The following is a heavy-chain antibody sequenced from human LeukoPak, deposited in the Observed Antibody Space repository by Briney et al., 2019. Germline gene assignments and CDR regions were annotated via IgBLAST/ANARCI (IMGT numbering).Heavy chain of an antibody. Sequence: GGSLRLSCAASGFTFTTYWMHWVRQAPGKGLVWVSHINSDGSITSYADSVKGRFTISRDNAKNSLYLQMNSLRAEDTAVYYCARAYSSGPQVDYWGQGTLVTVSS. J-gene: IGHJ4*02. D-gene: IGHD6-19*01. V-gene: IGHV3-74*01. CDR1: GFTFTTYW. CDR3: ARAYSSGPQVDY. CDR2: INSDGSIT.